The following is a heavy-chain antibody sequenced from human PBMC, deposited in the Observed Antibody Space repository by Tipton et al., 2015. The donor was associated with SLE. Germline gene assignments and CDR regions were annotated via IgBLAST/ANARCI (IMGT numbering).Heavy chain of an antibody. CDR3: ARCDTGFDY. V-gene: IGHV4-39*07. D-gene: IGHD2-21*02. CDR1: GGSISSSSYY. CDR2: IYYSGST. Sequence: GLVKPSETLSLTCTVSGGSISSSSYYWGWIRQPPGKGLEWIGSIYYSGSTYYNPSLKSRVTISVDTSKNQFSLKLSPVTAADTAVYYCARCDTGFDYWGQGTLVTVSS. J-gene: IGHJ4*02.